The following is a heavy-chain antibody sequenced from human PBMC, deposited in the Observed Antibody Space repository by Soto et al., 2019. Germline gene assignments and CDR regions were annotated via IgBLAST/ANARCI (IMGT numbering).Heavy chain of an antibody. V-gene: IGHV1-18*04. Sequence: QVQLVQSGAEVKKPGASVKVSCKASGYTFTSYGISWVRQAPGQGLEWMGWISAYNGNTNYAQKLQGRVTMTTDTSRIKAYMELRGLRCDNTAVYCWAREPYYDSSVFYYDAFDIWGKGTRVTVSS. J-gene: IGHJ3*02. CDR2: ISAYNGNT. CDR3: AREPYYDSSVFYYDAFDI. CDR1: GYTFTSYG. D-gene: IGHD3-22*01.